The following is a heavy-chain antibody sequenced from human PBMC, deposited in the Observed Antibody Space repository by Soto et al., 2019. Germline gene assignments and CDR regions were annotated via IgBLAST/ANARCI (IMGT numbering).Heavy chain of an antibody. CDR1: GGSISSSSYY. CDR3: ARQGAGAEYNWFDP. V-gene: IGHV4-39*01. Sequence: SETLSLTCTVSGGSISSSSYYWGWIRQPPGKGLEWIGSIYYSGSTYYNPSLKSRVTISVDTSKNQFSLKLSSVTAADTAVYYCARQGAGAEYNWFDPWGQGTLVTVSS. J-gene: IGHJ5*02. D-gene: IGHD1-26*01. CDR2: IYYSGST.